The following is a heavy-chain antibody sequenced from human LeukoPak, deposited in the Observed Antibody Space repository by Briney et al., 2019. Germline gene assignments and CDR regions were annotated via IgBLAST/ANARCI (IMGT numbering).Heavy chain of an antibody. Sequence: GGSLRLSCAASGFTFSSYAMHWVRQAPGKGLEWVALILHDGSTKHYADSVKGRFTISRDNSKSTLSLQMNSLRTEDTAMYYCARRRVTGGFDFWGQGTLVTVSS. V-gene: IGHV3-30*04. CDR3: ARRRVTGGFDF. CDR2: ILHDGSTK. CDR1: GFTFSSYA. J-gene: IGHJ4*02. D-gene: IGHD7-27*01.